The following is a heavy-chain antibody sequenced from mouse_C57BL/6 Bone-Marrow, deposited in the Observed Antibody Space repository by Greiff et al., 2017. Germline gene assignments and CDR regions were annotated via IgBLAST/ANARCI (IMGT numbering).Heavy chain of an antibody. J-gene: IGHJ1*03. V-gene: IGHV15-2*01. CDR3: ARPNYYGSGRYFDV. D-gene: IGHD1-1*01. CDR1: DSEVFPIAY. CDR2: ILPSIGRT. Sequence: QVQLQQSGSELRSPGSSVKLSCKDFDSEVFPIAYMSWVRQKPGHGFEWIGGILPSIGRTIYGEKFEDKATLDADTLSNTAYLELNSLTSEDSAIYYCARPNYYGSGRYFDVWGTGTTVTVSS.